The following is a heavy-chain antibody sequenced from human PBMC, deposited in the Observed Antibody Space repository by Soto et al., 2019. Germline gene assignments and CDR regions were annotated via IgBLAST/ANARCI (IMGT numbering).Heavy chain of an antibody. CDR3: ESGITIFGVVPG. Sequence: QVQLVQSGAEVKKPGASVKVSCKASGYTFTSYDINWVRQATGQGLEWMGWMNPNSGNTGYAQKFQGRVTMTRNTSISTAYMELSSLRSEDTAVYYCESGITIFGVVPGWGQGTLVTVSS. D-gene: IGHD3-3*01. CDR2: MNPNSGNT. V-gene: IGHV1-8*01. J-gene: IGHJ4*02. CDR1: GYTFTSYD.